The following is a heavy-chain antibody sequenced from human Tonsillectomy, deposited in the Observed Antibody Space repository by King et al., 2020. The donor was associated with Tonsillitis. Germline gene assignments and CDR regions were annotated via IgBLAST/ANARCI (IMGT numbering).Heavy chain of an antibody. CDR2: ISAYNGNT. Sequence: VQLVESGAEVKKPGASVKVSCKASGYTFTSYGISWVRQAPGQAPGQGLEWMGWISAYNGNTNCAQQLQGRVTMTTDTSTSTAFMELRTLRSDDTAVYYCARDRFSSRWYFDYWGQGTLVTVSS. J-gene: IGHJ4*02. CDR1: GYTFTSYG. V-gene: IGHV1-18*01. D-gene: IGHD6-13*01. CDR3: ARDRFSSRWYFDY.